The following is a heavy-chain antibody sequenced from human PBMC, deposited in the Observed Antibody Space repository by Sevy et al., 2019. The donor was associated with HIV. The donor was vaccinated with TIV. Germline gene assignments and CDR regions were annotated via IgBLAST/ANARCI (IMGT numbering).Heavy chain of an antibody. CDR1: HYTFSSYT. V-gene: IGHV3-30-3*01. CDR3: ARDQHDYGGNLRTGWFDP. CDR2: ISYDGSNK. Sequence: GVSLRLSCAASHYTFSSYTMHWVRQAPGKGLEWVALISYDGSNKNYADSVKGRFTISRDNSKNTLYLQMNSQRAEDTAVYYCARDQHDYGGNLRTGWFDPWGQGTLVTVSS. D-gene: IGHD4-17*01. J-gene: IGHJ5*02.